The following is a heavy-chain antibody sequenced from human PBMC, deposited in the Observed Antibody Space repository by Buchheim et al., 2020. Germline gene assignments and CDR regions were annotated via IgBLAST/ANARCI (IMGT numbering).Heavy chain of an antibody. CDR2: IYPFGNT. CDR3: ARGGTSCGGDCSSGFDF. CDR1: GASIIRGGYS. J-gene: IGHJ4*02. V-gene: IGHV4-30-2*01. D-gene: IGHD2-21*02. Sequence: QLQLQESGSGLVKPSQTLSLTCDVSGASIIRGGYSWSWIRQPPGKDLEWIGYIYPFGNTWTTYNNPSLQSRVTMSLDRSKNQFFLNVTSVTAADTAVYFCARGGTSCGGDCSSGFDFWGQGIL.